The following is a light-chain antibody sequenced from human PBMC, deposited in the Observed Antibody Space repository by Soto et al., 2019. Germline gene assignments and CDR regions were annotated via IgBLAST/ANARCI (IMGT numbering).Light chain of an antibody. V-gene: IGKV1-39*01. CDR1: QGISSA. Sequence: DIQMTQSPSTLSASVGDRVTITCRASQGISSAVAWYQQKPGKAPNLLIYAASSLQSGVPSRFSGSGSGTDFTLTISSLQPEDFATYYCQQSYSTLTFGGGTKVDIK. J-gene: IGKJ4*01. CDR2: AAS. CDR3: QQSYSTLT.